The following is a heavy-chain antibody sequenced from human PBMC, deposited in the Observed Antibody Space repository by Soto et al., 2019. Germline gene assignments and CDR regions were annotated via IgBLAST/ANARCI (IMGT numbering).Heavy chain of an antibody. CDR3: ASLYGYCISNSCHGHYAMDV. Sequence: SETLSLTCTVSGGSISSYYWSWIRQPPGKGLEWIGYIYYSGSTNYNPSLKSRVTISVDTSKNQFSLKLSSVTAADTAVYYCASLYGYCISNSCHGHYAMDVWGQGTTVTVSS. J-gene: IGHJ6*02. D-gene: IGHD2-2*01. CDR1: GGSISSYY. V-gene: IGHV4-59*08. CDR2: IYYSGST.